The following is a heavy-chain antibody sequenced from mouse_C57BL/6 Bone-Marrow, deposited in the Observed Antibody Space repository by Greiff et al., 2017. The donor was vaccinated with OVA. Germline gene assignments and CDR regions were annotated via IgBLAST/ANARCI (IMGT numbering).Heavy chain of an antibody. CDR2: IHPNSGST. CDR1: GYTFTSYW. CDR3: ARPYYYGSSDRFAY. D-gene: IGHD1-1*01. J-gene: IGHJ3*01. Sequence: VQLQQPGAELVKPGASVKLSCKASGYTFTSYWMHWVKQRPGQGLEWIGMIHPNSGSTNYNEKFKSKATLTVDKSSSTAYMQLSSLTSEDSAVYYSARPYYYGSSDRFAYWGQGTLVSVSA. V-gene: IGHV1-64*01.